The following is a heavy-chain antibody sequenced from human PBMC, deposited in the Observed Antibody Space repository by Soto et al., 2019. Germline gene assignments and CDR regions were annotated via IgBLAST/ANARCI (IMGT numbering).Heavy chain of an antibody. V-gene: IGHV1-2*02. Sequence: ASVKVSCKASGYTFTGYYMHWVRQAPGQGLEWMGWINPNSGGTNYAQKFQGRVTMTRDTSISTAYMELSRLRSDDTAVYYCASSTMVRGVIITSHYYYGMDVWGQGTTVTVSS. CDR1: GYTFTGYY. J-gene: IGHJ6*02. CDR3: ASSTMVRGVIITSHYYYGMDV. D-gene: IGHD3-10*01. CDR2: INPNSGGT.